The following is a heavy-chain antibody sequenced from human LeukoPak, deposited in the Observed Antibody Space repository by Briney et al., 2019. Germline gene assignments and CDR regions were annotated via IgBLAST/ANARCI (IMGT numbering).Heavy chain of an antibody. V-gene: IGHV4-39*07. CDR1: GGSISSSSYY. D-gene: IGHD1-26*01. J-gene: IGHJ4*02. CDR2: IYYSGST. Sequence: SETLSLTCTVSGGSISSSSYYWGWIRQPPGKGLEWIGSIYYSGSTYYNPSLKSRVTISVDTSKNQFSLKLSSVTAADTAVYYCARDHEGYSRQENDWGQGTLVTVSS. CDR3: ARDHEGYSRQEND.